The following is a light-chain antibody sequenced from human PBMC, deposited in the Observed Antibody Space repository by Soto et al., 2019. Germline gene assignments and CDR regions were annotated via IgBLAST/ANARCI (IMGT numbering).Light chain of an antibody. Sequence: QSALTQPASVSGSPGQSITISCTGTSSDVGGYNYVYWYQQHPGKAPKLMIYEVSNRPSGVSNRFPGSKSGNTASLTISGLHAEDEADYYCSSYRSSSTFVVFGGGPQLTVL. CDR1: SSDVGGYNY. V-gene: IGLV2-14*01. CDR2: EVS. J-gene: IGLJ2*01. CDR3: SSYRSSSTFVV.